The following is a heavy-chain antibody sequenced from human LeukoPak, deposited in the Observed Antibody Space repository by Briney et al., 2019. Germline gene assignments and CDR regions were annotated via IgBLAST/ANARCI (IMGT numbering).Heavy chain of an antibody. CDR3: TRHEVVVVPAAMPAGVLDP. CDR2: IRSKANSYAT. CDR1: GFTFSGSA. J-gene: IGHJ5*02. D-gene: IGHD2-2*01. V-gene: IGHV3-73*01. Sequence: GGSLRLSCAAPGFTFSGSAMHWVRQASGEGLEWVGRIRSKANSYATAYAASVKGRFTISRDDSKNTAYLQMNSLKTEDTAVYYCTRHEVVVVPAAMPAGVLDPWGQGTLVTVSS.